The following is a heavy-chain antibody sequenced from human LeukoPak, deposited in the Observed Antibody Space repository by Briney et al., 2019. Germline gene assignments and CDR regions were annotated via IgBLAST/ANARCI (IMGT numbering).Heavy chain of an antibody. D-gene: IGHD4-17*01. CDR2: IYSGT. CDR1: GFTVSSNY. J-gene: IGHJ4*02. V-gene: IGHV3-66*01. Sequence: GGSLRLSCAASGFTVSSNYMNWVRQAPGKGLEWVSVIYSGTYYADSVKGRFTISRDNSKNTLYLQMNSLRAEDTAVYYCAKALYGDYGRFDYWGQGTLVTVSS. CDR3: AKALYGDYGRFDY.